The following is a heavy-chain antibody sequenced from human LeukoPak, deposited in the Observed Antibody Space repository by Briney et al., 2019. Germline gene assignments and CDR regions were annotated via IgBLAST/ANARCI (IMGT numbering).Heavy chain of an antibody. J-gene: IGHJ3*02. CDR3: AKDLGGSYWIGAFDI. CDR1: GFTFSSYG. Sequence: GGSLKLSCAASGFTFSSYGMHWVRQAPGKGLEWVAFIRYDGSNKYYADSVQGRFTISRDNSKNTLYLQMNSLRAEDTAVYYCAKDLGGSYWIGAFDIWGQGTMVTVSS. CDR2: IRYDGSNK. V-gene: IGHV3-30*02. D-gene: IGHD1-26*01.